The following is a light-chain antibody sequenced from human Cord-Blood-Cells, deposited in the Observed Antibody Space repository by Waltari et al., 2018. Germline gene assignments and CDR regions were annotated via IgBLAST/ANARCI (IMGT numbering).Light chain of an antibody. J-gene: IGLJ1*01. CDR2: DVS. Sequence: GQSVTISCTGTSSDVGGYNYVSWYQQHPGKAPKLMIYDVSKRPSGVPDRFSGSKSGNTASLTISGRQAEDEADYYCCSYAGSYTYVFGTGTKVTVL. CDR3: CSYAGSYTYV. V-gene: IGLV2-11*01. CDR1: SSDVGGYNY.